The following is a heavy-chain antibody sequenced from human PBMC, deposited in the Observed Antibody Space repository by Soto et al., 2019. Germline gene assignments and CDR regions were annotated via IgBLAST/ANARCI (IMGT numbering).Heavy chain of an antibody. CDR2: ISGSGSTI. D-gene: IGHD3-3*01. CDR3: ARDHQFWTGYFTIRFDS. CDR1: GFTFSSYA. Sequence: GGSLRLSCAASGFTFSSYAVSWVRQAPGKGPEWISSISGSGSTIYYADSVKGRFTISRDNPKNSLSLQMHSLRAEDTAVYYCARDHQFWTGYFTIRFDSWGHGTLVTVSS. J-gene: IGHJ5*01. V-gene: IGHV3-23*01.